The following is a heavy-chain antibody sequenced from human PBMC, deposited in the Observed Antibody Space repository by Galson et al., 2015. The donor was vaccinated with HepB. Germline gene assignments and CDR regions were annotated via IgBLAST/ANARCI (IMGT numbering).Heavy chain of an antibody. Sequence: SLRLSCAGSEFTFEDYVISWFRQAPGKGLEWLGFIRKKSYGGTTEYSASVKGRVIFSRDDSDNVALLKMNSLDTDDTAVYYCSRKIGAPEYDYYGLDVWGQGTTVTVSS. D-gene: IGHD2/OR15-2a*01. CDR3: SRKIGAPEYDYYGLDV. CDR2: IRKKSYGGTT. V-gene: IGHV3-49*03. CDR1: EFTFEDYV. J-gene: IGHJ6*02.